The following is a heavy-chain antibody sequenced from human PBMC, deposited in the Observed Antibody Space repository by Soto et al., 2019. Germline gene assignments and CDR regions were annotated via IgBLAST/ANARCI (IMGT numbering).Heavy chain of an antibody. CDR2: IYYSGST. J-gene: IGHJ4*02. Sequence: SETLSLTCTVSGGSISSGGYYWSWIRQHPGKGLEWIGYIYYSGSTYYNPSLRSRVTISVDTSKNQFSLKLSSVTAADTAVYYCARSGYSYGPNPLLYWGQGTLVTVS. D-gene: IGHD5-18*01. CDR1: GGSISSGGYY. CDR3: ARSGYSYGPNPLLY. V-gene: IGHV4-31*03.